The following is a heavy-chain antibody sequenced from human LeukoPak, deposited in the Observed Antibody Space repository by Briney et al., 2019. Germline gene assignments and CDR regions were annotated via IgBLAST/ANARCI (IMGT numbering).Heavy chain of an antibody. J-gene: IGHJ3*02. CDR1: GFTFDDYA. D-gene: IGHD6-13*01. CDR2: ISWNSGSI. V-gene: IGHV3-9*03. Sequence: PGGSLRLSCAASGFTFDDYAMHWVRQAPGKGLEWVSGISWNSGSIGYADSVKGRFTISRDNAKNSLYLQMNSLRAEDMALYYCAKDMANIAAGITTLSVAFDIWGQGTMVTVSS. CDR3: AKDMANIAAGITTLSVAFDI.